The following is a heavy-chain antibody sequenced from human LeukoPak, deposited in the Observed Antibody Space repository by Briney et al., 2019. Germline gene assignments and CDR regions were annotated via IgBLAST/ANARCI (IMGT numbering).Heavy chain of an antibody. CDR1: GYSITSGYY. Sequence: SETLSLTCAVSGYSITSGYYWVWIRQPPGKGLEWIASIHHSGTTYYSPSLKSRVTISVDTSRNQFSLKLNSVTAADTAVYFCARHITGSSGYPFDNWGQGTLVTVSS. CDR2: IHHSGTT. D-gene: IGHD3-22*01. V-gene: IGHV4-38-2*01. J-gene: IGHJ4*02. CDR3: ARHITGSSGYPFDN.